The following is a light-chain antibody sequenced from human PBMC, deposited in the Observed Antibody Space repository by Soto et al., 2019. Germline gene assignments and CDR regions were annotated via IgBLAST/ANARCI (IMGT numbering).Light chain of an antibody. CDR2: GAS. CDR1: QSVSSN. Sequence: EIVMTQSPATLSMSPGERATLSCRASQSVSSNLGWYQQRPGQAPRLLIYGASTRATGIPARFSGSGSGTEFTLTISSLQSEDSAVYYCQQYNNWSSITFGQGTRLEIK. J-gene: IGKJ5*01. V-gene: IGKV3-15*01. CDR3: QQYNNWSSIT.